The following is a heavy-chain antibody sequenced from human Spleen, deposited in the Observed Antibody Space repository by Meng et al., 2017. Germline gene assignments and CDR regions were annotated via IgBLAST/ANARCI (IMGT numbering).Heavy chain of an antibody. CDR3: ARESAGNYYDSSGFDY. Sequence: LRLSCTVSGGSISSGGYYWSWIRQHPGKGLEWIGYIYYSGSTYYNPSLKSRVTISVDTSKNQFSLKLSSVTAADTAVYYCARESAGNYYDSSGFDYWGQGTLVTVSS. J-gene: IGHJ4*02. CDR2: IYYSGST. D-gene: IGHD3-22*01. CDR1: GGSISSGGYY. V-gene: IGHV4-31*03.